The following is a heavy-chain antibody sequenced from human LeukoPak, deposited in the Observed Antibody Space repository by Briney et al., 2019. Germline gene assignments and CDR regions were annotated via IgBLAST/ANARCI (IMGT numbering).Heavy chain of an antibody. CDR1: GFTFSSYA. CDR2: ISSSSSYI. D-gene: IGHD2-2*01. J-gene: IGHJ4*02. V-gene: IGHV3-21*01. CDR3: ARDPISRGVVVPAAIY. Sequence: PGGSLRLSCAASGFTFSSYAMSWVRQAPGKGLEWVSSISSSSSYIYYADSVKGRFTISRDNAKNSLYLQMNSLRAEDTAVYYCARDPISRGVVVPAAIYWGQGTLVTVSS.